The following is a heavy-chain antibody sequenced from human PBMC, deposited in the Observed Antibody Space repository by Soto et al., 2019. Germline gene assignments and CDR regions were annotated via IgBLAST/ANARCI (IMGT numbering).Heavy chain of an antibody. V-gene: IGHV3-23*01. CDR2: ISDSTDNT. CDR1: GFTFSNYA. J-gene: IGHJ5*02. D-gene: IGHD6-19*01. Sequence: PGGSLRLSCAASGFTFSNYAMTWVRQSPGKGLEWVAVISDSTDNTHYADSVKGRFTISRDNSKNTLYLQMNSLRAEDTAIYYCAKCLPFTNGWLRFFDPWGQGTPVTVSS. CDR3: AKCLPFTNGWLRFFDP.